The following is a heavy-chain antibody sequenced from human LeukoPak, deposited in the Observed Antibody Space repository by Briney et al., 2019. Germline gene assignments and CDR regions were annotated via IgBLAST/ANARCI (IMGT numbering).Heavy chain of an antibody. J-gene: IGHJ4*02. CDR3: ARASVPWDEGFDY. CDR1: GYTFTSHG. CDR2: ISTYNGNT. V-gene: IGHV1-18*01. D-gene: IGHD1-26*01. Sequence: ASVKVSCKASGYTFTSHGISWVRQAPGQGLEWMGWISTYNGNTNYAQKLQGRVSMTTDTSTSTAYMDLRSLRSDDTAVYYCARASVPWDEGFDYWGQGTLVTVSS.